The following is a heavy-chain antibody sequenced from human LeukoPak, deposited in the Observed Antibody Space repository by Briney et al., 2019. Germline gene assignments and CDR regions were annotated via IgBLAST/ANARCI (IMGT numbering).Heavy chain of an antibody. V-gene: IGHV3-7*01. Sequence: PGRSLRLSCAASGFTFSSYGMHWVRQAPGKGLEWVANINQDGSEEYYVDSVKGRFTISRDNAKNSVYLQMNSLRVEDTGIYYCARNARGPGDYWGQGTVVTVSS. D-gene: IGHD2-2*01. CDR1: GFTFSSYG. J-gene: IGHJ4*02. CDR2: INQDGSEE. CDR3: ARNARGPGDY.